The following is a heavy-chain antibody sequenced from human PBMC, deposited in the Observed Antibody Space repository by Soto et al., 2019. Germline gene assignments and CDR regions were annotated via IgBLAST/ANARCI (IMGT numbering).Heavy chain of an antibody. CDR2: INVGNGNT. Sequence: ASVKVSCKASGYAFTSYAMHWVRQAPGQRLEWMGWINVGNGNTKYSQKFQGRVTITRDTSASTAYMELSSLRSEDTAVYYCAREYCISTSCYHDYWGQGTLVTISS. J-gene: IGHJ4*02. CDR1: GYAFTSYA. CDR3: AREYCISTSCYHDY. V-gene: IGHV1-3*01. D-gene: IGHD2-2*01.